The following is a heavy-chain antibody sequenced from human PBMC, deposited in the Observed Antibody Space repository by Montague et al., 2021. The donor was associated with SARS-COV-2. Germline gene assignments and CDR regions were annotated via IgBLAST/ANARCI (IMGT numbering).Heavy chain of an antibody. V-gene: IGHV3-48*03. J-gene: IGHJ6*02. Sequence: SLRLSCAASGFTFSNYEMNWVRQAPGKGLEWVLYISSSGSTIYYADSVKGRFTISRDNSKNTLFLQMNSLRPEDTAVYYCAKDLRPYDPSGYYYVGTYYYYFYGMDLWGQGTTVTVSS. CDR2: ISSSGSTI. D-gene: IGHD3-22*01. CDR1: GFTFSNYE. CDR3: AKDLRPYDPSGYYYVGTYYYYFYGMDL.